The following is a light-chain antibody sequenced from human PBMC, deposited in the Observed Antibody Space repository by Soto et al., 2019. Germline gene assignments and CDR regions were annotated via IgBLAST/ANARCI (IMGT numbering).Light chain of an antibody. CDR3: QQYGSSPGT. CDR1: QSVTSNY. J-gene: IGKJ1*01. Sequence: EIALTQSPGTLSLSPGERATLSCRASQSVTSNYLAWYQQKPGQAPRLLMFGASIRDTGIPDRFIGSGSGTDFTLTITRPEPEDFAVFYCQQYGSSPGTFGQGTKVDI. V-gene: IGKV3-20*01. CDR2: GAS.